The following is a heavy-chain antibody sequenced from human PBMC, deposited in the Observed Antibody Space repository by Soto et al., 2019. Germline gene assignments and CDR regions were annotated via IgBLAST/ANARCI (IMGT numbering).Heavy chain of an antibody. D-gene: IGHD6-19*01. CDR2: IYYSGSI. CDR3: AKSLWDTSGWKTDY. V-gene: IGHV4-59*01. J-gene: IGHJ4*02. Sequence: SETLSLTCTVSGGSISSYYWSWIRQPPGKGLGWIGYIYYSGSINYNPSLKSRVTISVDPSKNQFSLRLSSVTAADTAVCYCAKSLWDTSGWKTDYWGQGTLVTVSS. CDR1: GGSISSYY.